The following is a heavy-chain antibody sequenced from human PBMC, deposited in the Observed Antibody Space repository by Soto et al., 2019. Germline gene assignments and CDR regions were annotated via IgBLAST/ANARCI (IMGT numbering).Heavy chain of an antibody. V-gene: IGHV4-39*01. CDR1: GGDVTSSRYY. CDR3: ATMEPHHDFWSANYYFAY. Sequence: QLQLRESGPGLVRPSETLSLTCTVSGGDVTSSRYYWAWIRQTPGKGLEWIATISYGGSTYYSASRKSRVTISIDTSKNQSSLKMTSVTAADTAVYFCATMEPHHDFWSANYYFAYWGQGTLVTVSS. J-gene: IGHJ4*02. D-gene: IGHD3-3*01. CDR2: ISYGGST.